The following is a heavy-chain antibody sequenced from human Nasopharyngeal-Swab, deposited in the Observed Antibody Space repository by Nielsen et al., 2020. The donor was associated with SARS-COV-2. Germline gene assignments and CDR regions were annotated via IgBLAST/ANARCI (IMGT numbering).Heavy chain of an antibody. Sequence: GESLKLSCTGAGFTFVDYAMRWLRQAPGKGLEWAGFIRSKSYGATIEYAASVTGRFIISIVDSKGFAYLQMNRLETEDTAVYYCANARAANGPKNYFDSWGLGTLVSVSP. J-gene: IGHJ4*02. CDR3: ANARAANGPKNYFDS. V-gene: IGHV3-49*03. CDR2: IRSKSYGATI. D-gene: IGHD1-1*01. CDR1: GFTFVDYA.